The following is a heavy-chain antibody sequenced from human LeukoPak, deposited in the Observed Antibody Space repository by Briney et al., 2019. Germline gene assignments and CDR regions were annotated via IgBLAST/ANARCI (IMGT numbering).Heavy chain of an antibody. J-gene: IGHJ4*02. D-gene: IGHD3-22*01. CDR2: IDPSDSYT. V-gene: IGHV5-10-1*01. CDR3: ATQDYYDSSCYSSGSDY. Sequence: HGESLKISRKGSGYSYTSYWISWVRQMPGKGLDWMGRIDPSDSYTSYRPSLQGHVTISADKSISTAYLQWSSLKASDTAMYYCATQDYYDSSCYSSGSDYWGRGTLVTVSS. CDR1: GYSYTSYW.